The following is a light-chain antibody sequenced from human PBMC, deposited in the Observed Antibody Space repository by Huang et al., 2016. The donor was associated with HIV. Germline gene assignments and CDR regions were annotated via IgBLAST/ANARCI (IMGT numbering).Light chain of an antibody. CDR2: DAT. V-gene: IGKV1-33*01. Sequence: DIHMTQSPSSLSASVGDRVTITCQASQDISNYLYWYQQKPGKAPNLLIYDATTLQPGVPSRFSGSRSGTHFTLTISSLQPEDIATYYCQQYDNLPRTFGPGTKLEIK. CDR1: QDISNY. CDR3: QQYDNLPRT. J-gene: IGKJ2*01.